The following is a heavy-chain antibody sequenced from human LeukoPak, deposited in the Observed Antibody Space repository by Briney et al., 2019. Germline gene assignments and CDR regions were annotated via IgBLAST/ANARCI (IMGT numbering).Heavy chain of an antibody. J-gene: IGHJ4*02. CDR2: IIPILGIA. CDR3: ARDDYGDCSSTSCQSFYY. Sequence: GASVKVSCKASGGTFSSYAISWVRQAPGQGLERMGRIIPILGIANYAQKFQGRVTITADKSTSTAYMELSSLRSEDTAVYYCARDDYGDCSSTSCQSFYYWGQGTLVTVSS. V-gene: IGHV1-69*04. D-gene: IGHD2-2*01. CDR1: GGTFSSYA.